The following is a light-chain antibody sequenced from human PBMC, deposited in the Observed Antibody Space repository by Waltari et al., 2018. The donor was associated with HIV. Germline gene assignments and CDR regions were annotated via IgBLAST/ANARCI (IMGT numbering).Light chain of an antibody. J-gene: IGLJ2*01. Sequence: QSALTQPASVSGSPGPSITISCTGTSRDVGGYNYVSWYQQHPGKAPKLMIYDVSNRPSGVSNLFSGSKSGNTASLTISGLQAEDEADYYCSSYTSSSALYVVFGGGTKLTVL. CDR1: SRDVGGYNY. V-gene: IGLV2-14*03. CDR3: SSYTSSSALYVV. CDR2: DVS.